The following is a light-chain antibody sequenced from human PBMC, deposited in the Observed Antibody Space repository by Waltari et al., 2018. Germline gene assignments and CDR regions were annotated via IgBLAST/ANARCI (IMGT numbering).Light chain of an antibody. V-gene: IGKV3-15*01. J-gene: IGKJ3*01. CDR2: GPT. Sequence: EIEMTQSPAIMSVSPGERVTLSCRASQKISNNFVWYQQKPGQAPRLLSYGPTTRASGIPGRFRGSGSGTESTLTIDGLQSEDFAVYYCLQYNDWPPLFTFGPGTKVEIK. CDR1: QKISNN. CDR3: LQYNDWPPLFT.